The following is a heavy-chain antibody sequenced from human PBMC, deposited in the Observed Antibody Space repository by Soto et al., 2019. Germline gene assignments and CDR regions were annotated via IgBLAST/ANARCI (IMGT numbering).Heavy chain of an antibody. CDR3: TTDYRKRFDY. V-gene: IGHV3-15*01. CDR1: GFTFSNAW. J-gene: IGHJ4*02. CDR2: IKSKTDGGTT. Sequence: GSLRLSCAASGFTFSNAWMSWVRQAPVKGLDWFGRIKSKTDGGTTDYAAPVKGRFTISRDDSKNTLYLQMNSLKTEDTAVYYCTTDYRKRFDYWGQGTLVTVSS. D-gene: IGHD3-16*02.